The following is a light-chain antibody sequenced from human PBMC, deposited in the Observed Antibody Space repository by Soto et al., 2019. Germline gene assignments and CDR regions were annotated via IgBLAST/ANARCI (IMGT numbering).Light chain of an antibody. CDR2: YDS. CDR3: QVRDSSSDHYV. CDR1: NIGSKS. V-gene: IGLV3-21*04. Sequence: SYELTQPPSVSVAPGKTARITCGGNNIGSKSVHWYQQKPGQAPVLVIFYDSDRPSGIPERFSGSNSENTATLTISRVEAGDEADYYCQVRDSSSDHYVFGTGTKLTVL. J-gene: IGLJ1*01.